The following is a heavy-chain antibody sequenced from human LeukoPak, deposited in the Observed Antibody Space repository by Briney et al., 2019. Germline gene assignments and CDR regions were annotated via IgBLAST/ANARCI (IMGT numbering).Heavy chain of an antibody. CDR3: ARDLNWGFDY. CDR1: GFTFSSYA. D-gene: IGHD7-27*01. CDR2: IRTGSSLI. V-gene: IGHV3-48*01. Sequence: LSGGSLRLSCAASGFTFSSYAMSWVRQAPGKGLEWISYIRTGSSLIYYADSVKGRFTISTDNAKNSLYLQMNSLRAEDTAVYYCARDLNWGFDYWGQGTLVTVSS. J-gene: IGHJ4*02.